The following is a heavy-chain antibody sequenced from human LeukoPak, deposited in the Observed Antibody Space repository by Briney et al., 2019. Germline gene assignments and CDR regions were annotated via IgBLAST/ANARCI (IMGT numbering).Heavy chain of an antibody. CDR3: ARDRILPKYYYDSSGYPRNAFDI. V-gene: IGHV4-59*01. J-gene: IGHJ3*02. D-gene: IGHD3-22*01. CDR1: GGSISSYY. Sequence: SETLSLXCTVSGGSISSYYWSWIRQPPGKGLEWIGYIYYSGSTSYNPSLKSRVTISVDTSKNQFSLKLSSVTAADTAVYYCARDRILPKYYYDSSGYPRNAFDIWGQGTMVTVSS. CDR2: IYYSGST.